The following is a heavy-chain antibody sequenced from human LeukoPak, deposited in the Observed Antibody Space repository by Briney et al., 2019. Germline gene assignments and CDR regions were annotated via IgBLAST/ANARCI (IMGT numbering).Heavy chain of an antibody. Sequence: GASVTVSFKASGYTFTSYYMHWVRQPPGQGLEWMGIINPSGGSTSYAQNCQGRVTMTRDMSTSTLYMELSSLRSEDTAVYYCARDVEYSSSSLDYWGQGTLVTVSS. J-gene: IGHJ4*02. CDR2: INPSGGST. D-gene: IGHD6-6*01. V-gene: IGHV1-46*01. CDR1: GYTFTSYY. CDR3: ARDVEYSSSSLDY.